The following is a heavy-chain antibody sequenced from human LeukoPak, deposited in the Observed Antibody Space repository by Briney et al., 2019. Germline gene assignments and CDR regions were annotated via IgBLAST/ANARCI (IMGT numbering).Heavy chain of an antibody. V-gene: IGHV3-23*01. J-gene: IGHJ6*03. CDR1: GFTFSDYY. CDR2: ISGSGGST. Sequence: GGSLRLSCAASGFTFSDYYMSWIRQAPGKGLEWVSAISGSGGSTYYADSVKGRFTISRDNSKNTLYLQMNSLRAEDTAVYYCAKDGVGYYYYMDVWGKGTTVTVSS. D-gene: IGHD1-26*01. CDR3: AKDGVGYYYYMDV.